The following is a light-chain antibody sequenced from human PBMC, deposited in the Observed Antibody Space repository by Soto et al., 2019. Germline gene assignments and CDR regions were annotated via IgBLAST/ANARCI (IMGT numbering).Light chain of an antibody. J-gene: IGKJ4*01. V-gene: IGKV3-11*01. CDR3: QQRSNWLT. Sequence: EILLTQSPSTLSLSAGERATLSCRASQSVSTYLAWYQQKPGQAPRLLIHAASNRATGIPARFSGSGSGTDFTLTISSLEPEDSAVYYCQQRSNWLTFGGGTKVDIK. CDR2: AAS. CDR1: QSVSTY.